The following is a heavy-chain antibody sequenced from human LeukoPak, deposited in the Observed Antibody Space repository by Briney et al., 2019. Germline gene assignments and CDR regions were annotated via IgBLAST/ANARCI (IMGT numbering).Heavy chain of an antibody. Sequence: GGSLRLSCAASGFTFSSYAMHWVRQAPGKGLEWVAVMSYDGSNKYYADSVKGRFTISRDNSKNTLYLQMNSLRAEDTAVYYCARDEGFSSSPFDYWGQGTLVTVSS. J-gene: IGHJ4*02. CDR2: MSYDGSNK. D-gene: IGHD6-6*01. CDR1: GFTFSSYA. CDR3: ARDEGFSSSPFDY. V-gene: IGHV3-30-3*01.